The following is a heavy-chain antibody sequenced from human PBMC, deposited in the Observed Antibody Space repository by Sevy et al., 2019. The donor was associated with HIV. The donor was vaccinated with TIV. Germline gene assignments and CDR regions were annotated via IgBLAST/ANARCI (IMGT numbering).Heavy chain of an antibody. D-gene: IGHD3-3*01. CDR3: ARHGGILRFLGWFPRGAATRHRRYYYYGMDV. CDR1: GGSISSSSYY. CDR2: IYYSGST. V-gene: IGHV4-39*01. Sequence: SETLSLTCTVSGGSISSSSYYWGWIRQPPGKGLEWIGSIYYSGSTYYNPSLKSRVTISVDTSKNQFSLKLSSVTAADTAVYYCARHGGILRFLGWFPRGAATRHRRYYYYGMDVWGQGTTVTVSS. J-gene: IGHJ6*02.